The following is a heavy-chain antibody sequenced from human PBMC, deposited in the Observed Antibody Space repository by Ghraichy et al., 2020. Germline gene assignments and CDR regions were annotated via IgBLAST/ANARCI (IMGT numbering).Heavy chain of an antibody. V-gene: IGHV4-34*01. J-gene: IGHJ4*02. CDR1: GGSFSGYY. CDR2: INHSGST. D-gene: IGHD5-24*01. Sequence: GSLRLSCAVSGGSFSGYYWSWIRQPPGKGLEWIGEINHSGSTNYTPSLKSRVTLSVDTSKNQFSLKLSSVTAADTALYYCARGRGFKVFDYWGQGTLVTVSS. CDR3: ARGRGFKVFDY.